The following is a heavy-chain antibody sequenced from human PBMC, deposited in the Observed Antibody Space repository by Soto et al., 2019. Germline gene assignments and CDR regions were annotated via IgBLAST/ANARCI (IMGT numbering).Heavy chain of an antibody. CDR1: GGSISSSSYY. Sequence: SETLSLTCTVSGGSISSSSYYWGWIRQPPGKGLEWIGSIYYSGSTYYNPSLKSRVTISVDTSKNQFSLKLSSVTAADTAVYYCARCGEDYYYYYYMDVWGKGTTVTVSS. D-gene: IGHD3-10*01. V-gene: IGHV4-39*01. J-gene: IGHJ6*03. CDR2: IYYSGST. CDR3: ARCGEDYYYYYYMDV.